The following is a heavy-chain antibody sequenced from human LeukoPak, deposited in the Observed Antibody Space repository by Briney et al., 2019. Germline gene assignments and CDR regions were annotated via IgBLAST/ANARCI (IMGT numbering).Heavy chain of an antibody. CDR2: INHSGST. CDR3: ASQSMVRGVTKFDY. CDR1: GGSFSGYY. Sequence: SETLSLTCAVYGGSFSGYYWSWIRQPPGEGLEWIGEINHSGSTNYNPSLKSRVTISVDTSKNQFSLKLSSVTAADTAVYYCASQSMVRGVTKFDYWGQGTLVTVSS. J-gene: IGHJ4*02. V-gene: IGHV4-34*01. D-gene: IGHD3-10*01.